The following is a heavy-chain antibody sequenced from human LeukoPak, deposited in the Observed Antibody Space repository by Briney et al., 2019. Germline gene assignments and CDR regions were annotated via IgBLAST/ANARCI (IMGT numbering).Heavy chain of an antibody. D-gene: IGHD5-24*01. V-gene: IGHV3-48*01. Sequence: GGSLRLSCAASGFTFSSYSMNCVRQDPGKGREWVSYISSSSSTIYYADSVKGRFTISRDNAKNSLYLQMNSLRAEDTAVYYCAREGYISKAVYYYYYMDVWGKGTTVTVPS. CDR2: ISSSSSTI. J-gene: IGHJ6*03. CDR3: AREGYISKAVYYYYYMDV. CDR1: GFTFSSYS.